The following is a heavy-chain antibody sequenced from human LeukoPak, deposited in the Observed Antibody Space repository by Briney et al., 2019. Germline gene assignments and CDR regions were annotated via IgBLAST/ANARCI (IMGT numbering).Heavy chain of an antibody. CDR2: INPNSGGT. J-gene: IGHJ3*02. CDR3: ARALWFGELLPSHDAFDI. Sequence: ASVKVSCKASGYTFTGYYMHWVRQAPGQGLEWMGWINPNSGGTNYAQKFQGWVTMTRDTSISTAYMELSRLRSDDTAVYYCARALWFGELLPSHDAFDIWGQGTMVTVSS. CDR1: GYTFTGYY. V-gene: IGHV1-2*04. D-gene: IGHD3-10*01.